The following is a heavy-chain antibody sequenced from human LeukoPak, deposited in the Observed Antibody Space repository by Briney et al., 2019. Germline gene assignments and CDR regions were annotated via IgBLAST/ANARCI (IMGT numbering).Heavy chain of an antibody. Sequence: SETLSLTCTVSGGSISSYYWSWIRQPPGKGLEWIGYIYYSGSTNYNPSLKSRVTISVDTSKNQFSLKLSSVTVADTAVYYCARERRFLEWLRADAFDIWGQGTMVTVSS. CDR3: ARERRFLEWLRADAFDI. D-gene: IGHD3-3*01. CDR2: IYYSGST. V-gene: IGHV4-59*01. CDR1: GGSISSYY. J-gene: IGHJ3*02.